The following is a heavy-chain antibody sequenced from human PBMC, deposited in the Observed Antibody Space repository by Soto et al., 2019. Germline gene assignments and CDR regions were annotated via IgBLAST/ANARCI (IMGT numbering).Heavy chain of an antibody. V-gene: IGHV3-33*01. CDR1: GFTFGDFG. J-gene: IGHJ6*02. Sequence: QVQLVESGGDVVQPGRSLRLSCEVSGFTFGDFGIHWVRQAPGKGLEWVTVIWADGTNKYYADSVKGRFTVSRDNSKNTLYLHMNSLRVEDTAVYYCARDLVTLAAMDVWGPGTTVLVSS. CDR3: ARDLVTLAAMDV. CDR2: IWADGTNK. D-gene: IGHD3-16*01.